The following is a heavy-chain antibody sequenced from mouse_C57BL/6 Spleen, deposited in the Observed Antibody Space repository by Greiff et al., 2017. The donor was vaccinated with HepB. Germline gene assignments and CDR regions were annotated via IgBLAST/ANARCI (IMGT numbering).Heavy chain of an antibody. CDR3: TRSGYDVGYYFDY. Sequence: QVQLQQSGAELVRPGASVTLSCKASGYTFTDYEMHWVKQTPVHGLEWIGAIDPETGGTAYNQTFKGKAILTADKSSSTAYMELRSLTSEDSAVYYCTRSGYDVGYYFDYWGQGTTLTVSS. CDR1: GYTFTDYE. J-gene: IGHJ2*01. D-gene: IGHD2-2*01. CDR2: IDPETGGT. V-gene: IGHV1-15*01.